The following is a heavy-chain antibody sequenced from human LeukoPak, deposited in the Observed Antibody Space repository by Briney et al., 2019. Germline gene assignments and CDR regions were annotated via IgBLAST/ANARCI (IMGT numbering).Heavy chain of an antibody. CDR2: IYNSGSA. CDR1: GASIRRTSYY. J-gene: IGHJ4*02. D-gene: IGHD1-1*01. V-gene: IGHV4-39*01. CDR3: ASGYGYFFDY. Sequence: SETLSLTCTVSGASIRRTSYYGGWIRQPPGKGLEWIGTIYNSGSAYYNPSLKSRVTISVDTSKNQFSLKVSSVTAADTAVYYCASGYGYFFDYWGQGTLVTVSS.